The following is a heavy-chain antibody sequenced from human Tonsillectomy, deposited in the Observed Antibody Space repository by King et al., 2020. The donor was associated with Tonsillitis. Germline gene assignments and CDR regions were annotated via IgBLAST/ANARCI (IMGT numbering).Heavy chain of an antibody. CDR1: GGTFSNYA. D-gene: IGHD5-12*01. J-gene: IGHJ4*02. CDR2: SIPIFGTP. Sequence: QLVQSGAEVKKPGSSVRVSCKASGGTFSNYAISWVRQAPGQGLEWMGGSIPIFGTPNYAQKFQGRVRITADESTSTTYMELSSLRAEDTALYYCTAPYSDYQFGDYWGQGALVTVSS. CDR3: TAPYSDYQFGDY. V-gene: IGHV1-69*01.